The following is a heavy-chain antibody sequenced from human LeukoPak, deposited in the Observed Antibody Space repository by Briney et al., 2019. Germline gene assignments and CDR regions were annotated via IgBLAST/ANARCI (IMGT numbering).Heavy chain of an antibody. Sequence: SETLSLTCAVSGVSFDGYYWSWVRQTPGKGLEWIGEINHSGYTNDSPSLKSRVTLSIDTSRKQFSLNLRSVTVADTGIYYCTRMTAGHDYWGQGTLVTVSS. V-gene: IGHV4-34*01. CDR3: TRMTAGHDY. CDR2: INHSGYT. J-gene: IGHJ4*02. D-gene: IGHD2-21*02. CDR1: GVSFDGYY.